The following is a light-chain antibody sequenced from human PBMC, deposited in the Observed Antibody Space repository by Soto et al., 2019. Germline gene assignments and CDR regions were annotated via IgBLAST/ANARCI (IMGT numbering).Light chain of an antibody. CDR1: QSVNSN. CDR2: VAS. V-gene: IGKV3-15*01. J-gene: IGKJ4*01. Sequence: EIVMTQSPVTLSVSPGDRATLSCRASQSVNSNLAWYQQKPGQTPKLLIYVASTRATGIPARFSGSGSGTEFTLTISSLQSEDCAVYYCQQYNVWPLTFGGGTKGEFK. CDR3: QQYNVWPLT.